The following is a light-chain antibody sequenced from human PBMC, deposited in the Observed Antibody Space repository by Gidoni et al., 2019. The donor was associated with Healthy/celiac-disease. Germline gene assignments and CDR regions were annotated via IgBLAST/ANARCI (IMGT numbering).Light chain of an antibody. V-gene: IGLV3-21*02. Sequence: SYVVTQPPPVSVAPGPTATITCGGNNIGSKNVHWYQQKPGQAPVLVVYDDTNRPSGIPERFSGSNSGNTATLTISRVEAGDEADFYCQVWDSTSDPYVFGPGTKVTVL. CDR1: NIGSKN. CDR2: DDT. CDR3: QVWDSTSDPYV. J-gene: IGLJ1*01.